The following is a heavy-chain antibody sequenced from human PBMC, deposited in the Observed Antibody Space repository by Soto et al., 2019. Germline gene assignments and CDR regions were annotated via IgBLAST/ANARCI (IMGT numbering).Heavy chain of an antibody. Sequence: GGSLRLSCAASGFTFSSYAMSWVRQAPGKGLEWVSAISGSGGSTYYADSVKGRFTISRDNSKNTLYLQMNSLRAEDTAVYYCAKVSRADGYGSGLRDYYYYGMDVWGQGTTVTVSS. V-gene: IGHV3-23*01. CDR1: GFTFSSYA. CDR3: AKVSRADGYGSGLRDYYYYGMDV. J-gene: IGHJ6*02. D-gene: IGHD3-10*01. CDR2: ISGSGGST.